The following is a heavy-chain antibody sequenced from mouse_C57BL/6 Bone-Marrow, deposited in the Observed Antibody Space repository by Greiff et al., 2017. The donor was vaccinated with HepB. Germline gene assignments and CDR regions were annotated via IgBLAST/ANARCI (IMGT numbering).Heavy chain of an antibody. J-gene: IGHJ1*03. V-gene: IGHV5-12*01. CDR2: ISNGGGST. Sequence: EVQRVESGGGLVQPGGSLKLSCAASGFTFSDYYMYWVRQTPEKRLEWVAYISNGGGSTYYPDTVKGRFTISRDNAKNTLYLQMSRLKSEDTAMYYCARRGDGYYVGYWYFDVWGTGTTVTVSS. CDR3: ARRGDGYYVGYWYFDV. D-gene: IGHD2-3*01. CDR1: GFTFSDYY.